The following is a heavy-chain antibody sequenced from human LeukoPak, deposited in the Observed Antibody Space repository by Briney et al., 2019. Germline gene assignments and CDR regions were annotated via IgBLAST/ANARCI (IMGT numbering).Heavy chain of an antibody. CDR1: GDSVSSNSAA. CDR3: ARDPYYDSSGLDAFDI. Sequence: SQTLSLTCAISGDSVSSNSAAWNWIRQSPSRGLEWLGRTYYRSKWYNDCAVSVKSRITINPDTSKNQFSLQLNSVTPEDTAVYYCARDPYYDSSGLDAFDIWGQGTMVTVSS. J-gene: IGHJ3*02. V-gene: IGHV6-1*01. D-gene: IGHD3-22*01. CDR2: TYYRSKWYN.